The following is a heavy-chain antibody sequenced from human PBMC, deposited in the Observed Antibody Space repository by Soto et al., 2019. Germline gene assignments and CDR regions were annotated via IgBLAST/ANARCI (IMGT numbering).Heavy chain of an antibody. CDR3: ARDFGHGYYLDY. V-gene: IGHV3-48*02. CDR1: GFTFSNYG. J-gene: IGHJ4*02. CDR2: ITDSSDTV. D-gene: IGHD3-3*01. Sequence: GGSLRLSCVASGFTFSNYGMNWVRQAPGKGLEWVSYITDSSDTVHYADSVRGRFTISRDNAESSLYLQMNSLRDEDTAVYFCARDFGHGYYLDYWGRGTLVTVSS.